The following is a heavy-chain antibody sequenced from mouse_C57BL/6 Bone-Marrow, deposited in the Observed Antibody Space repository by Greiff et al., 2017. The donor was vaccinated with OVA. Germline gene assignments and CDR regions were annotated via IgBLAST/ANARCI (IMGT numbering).Heavy chain of an antibody. CDR2: IDPSDSYT. CDR1: GYTFTSYW. CDR3: AREGSYGNSWFAY. V-gene: IGHV1-50*01. Sequence: VKLQQPGAELVKPGASVTLSCKASGYTFTSYWMQWVKQRPGQGLEWIGEIDPSDSYTNYNQKLKGKATLTVDTSSSTAYMQLSSLTSEDSAVYYCAREGSYGNSWFAYWGQGTLVTVSA. J-gene: IGHJ3*01. D-gene: IGHD2-1*01.